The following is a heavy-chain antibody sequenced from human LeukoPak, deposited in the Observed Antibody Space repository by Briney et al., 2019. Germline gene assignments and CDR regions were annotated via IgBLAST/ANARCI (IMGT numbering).Heavy chain of an antibody. Sequence: GGSLRLSCAASGFTFNNYAMSWVRQAPGKGLEWVSAISGSGGTTYYADSVKGRFTISRDNAKNSLYLQMNSLRPEDTAVYYCARVGSSLTYYFDYWGQGTLVTVSS. CDR3: ARVGSSLTYYFDY. D-gene: IGHD6-13*01. CDR1: GFTFNNYA. J-gene: IGHJ4*02. CDR2: ISGSGGTT. V-gene: IGHV3-23*01.